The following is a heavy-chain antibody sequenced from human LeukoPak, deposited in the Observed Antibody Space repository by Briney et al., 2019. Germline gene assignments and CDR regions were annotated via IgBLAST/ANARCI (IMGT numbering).Heavy chain of an antibody. CDR2: ISDSGGST. CDR3: MRGYSFRPYGMDV. V-gene: IGHV3-64D*09. J-gene: IGHJ6*02. CDR1: GFPFSSYA. D-gene: IGHD2/OR15-2a*01. Sequence: GGSLRLSCSASGFPFSSYAMHWVRQAPGKGLGYVSAISDSGGSTYYADSVKGRFTISRENSKNTLYLQMSSLRAEDTAVYFCMRGYSFRPYGMDVWGQGTTVTVSS.